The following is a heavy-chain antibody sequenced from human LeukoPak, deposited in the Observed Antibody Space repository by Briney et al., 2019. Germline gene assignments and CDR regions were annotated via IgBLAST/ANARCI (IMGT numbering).Heavy chain of an antibody. CDR3: AKQLGYCSDGSCYFPY. CDR1: GFTFSSSA. Sequence: PGGSLRLSCAASGFTFSSSAMSWVCQAPGKGLEWVSAISNNSGYTYYADSVQGRFTISRDNSKSTLCLQMNSLRAEDTAVYYCAKQLGYCSDGSCYFPYWGQGTLVTVSS. J-gene: IGHJ4*02. D-gene: IGHD2-15*01. CDR2: ISNNSGYT. V-gene: IGHV3-23*01.